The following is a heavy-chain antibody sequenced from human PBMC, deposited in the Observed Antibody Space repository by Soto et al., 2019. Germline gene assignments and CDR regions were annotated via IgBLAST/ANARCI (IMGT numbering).Heavy chain of an antibody. CDR1: GGSFSGYY. CDR3: ARDGPLRSMVRGVNAFDI. Sequence: SETLSLTCAVYGGSFSGYYWSWIRQPPGKGLEWIGEINHSGSTNYNPSLKSRVTISVDTSKNQFSLKLSSVTAADTAVYYCARDGPLRSMVRGVNAFDIWGQGTMVTVSS. CDR2: INHSGST. D-gene: IGHD3-10*01. J-gene: IGHJ3*02. V-gene: IGHV4-34*01.